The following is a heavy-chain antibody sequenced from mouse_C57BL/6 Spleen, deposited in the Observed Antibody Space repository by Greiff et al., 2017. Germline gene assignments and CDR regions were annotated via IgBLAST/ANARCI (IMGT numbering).Heavy chain of an antibody. CDR1: GYTFTDYE. D-gene: IGHD1-1*01. V-gene: IGHV1-15*01. CDR2: IDPETGGP. CDR3: TRGAYYYYCSMDY. J-gene: IGHJ4*01. Sequence: VQLQQSGAELVRPGASVTLSCKASGYTFTDYEMHWVRQTPVHGLEWIGAIDPETGGPAYNQKFKGKAILTADKSSSTAYMELRSLTSEDSAFYYCTRGAYYYYCSMDYWGQGTSVTVSS.